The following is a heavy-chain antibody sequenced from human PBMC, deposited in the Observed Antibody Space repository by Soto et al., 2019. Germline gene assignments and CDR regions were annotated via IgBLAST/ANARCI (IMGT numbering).Heavy chain of an antibody. CDR2: IYPGDSDT. CDR1: GCSITNYW. V-gene: IGHV5-51*01. CDR3: ARETEGSGGDAFDI. D-gene: IGHD3-10*01. Sequence: KGVGCSITNYWVGWVLQMPGKGLEWMGIIYPGDSDTRYSPSFQGQVTISADKSISTAYLQWSSLKASDTAMYYCARETEGSGGDAFDIWGQGTMVTVSS. J-gene: IGHJ3*02.